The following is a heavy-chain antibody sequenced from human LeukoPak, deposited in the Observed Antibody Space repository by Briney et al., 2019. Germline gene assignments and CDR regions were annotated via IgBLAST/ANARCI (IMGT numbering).Heavy chain of an antibody. J-gene: IGHJ4*02. CDR2: ISAYNGNT. V-gene: IGHV1-18*01. CDR1: GYTFTSYG. CDR3: ARDPNTRPVGGAPYFDY. D-gene: IGHD1-26*01. Sequence: ASVKVSCKASGYTFTSYGISWVRQAPGQGLEWMGWISAYNGNTNYAQKLQGRVTMTTDTSTSTAYMELRSLRSDDTAVYYCARDPNTRPVGGAPYFDYWGQGTLVTVSS.